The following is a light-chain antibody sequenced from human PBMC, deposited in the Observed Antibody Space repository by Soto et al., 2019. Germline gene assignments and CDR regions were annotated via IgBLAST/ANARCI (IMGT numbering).Light chain of an antibody. V-gene: IGKV3-11*01. CDR2: DAS. CDR3: QQRSNGRT. J-gene: IGKJ1*01. Sequence: EIVLTQSPVTLSLSPGERATLSCRASQSVSSYLAWYQQKPGQAPRLLIYDASNRATGIPARFSGSGSGTDFTLTSSSLEPEDFAVYYCQQRSNGRTFGQGTKVEIK. CDR1: QSVSSY.